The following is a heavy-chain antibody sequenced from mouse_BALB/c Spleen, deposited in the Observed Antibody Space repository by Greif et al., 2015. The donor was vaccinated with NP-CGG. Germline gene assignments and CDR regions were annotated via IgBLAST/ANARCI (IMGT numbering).Heavy chain of an antibody. CDR1: GFTFSSFG. Sequence: EVQLVESGGGLVQPGGSRKLSCAASGFTFSSFGMHWVRQAPEKGLEWVAYISSGSSTIYYADTVKGRFTISRDNPKNTLFLQMTSLRSEDTAMYYCARKNWDDYAMDYWGQGTSVTVSS. V-gene: IGHV5-17*02. CDR2: ISSGSSTI. D-gene: IGHD4-1*01. J-gene: IGHJ4*01. CDR3: ARKNWDDYAMDY.